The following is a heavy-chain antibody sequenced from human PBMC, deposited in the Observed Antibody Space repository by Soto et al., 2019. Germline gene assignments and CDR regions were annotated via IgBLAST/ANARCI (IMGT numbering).Heavy chain of an antibody. D-gene: IGHD1-26*01. CDR2: ISGSGSNR. CDR3: AKERLSSAAAHYGLDV. CDR1: GFNFSSYI. V-gene: IGHV3-23*01. J-gene: IGHJ6*02. Sequence: EVQLLESGGDLVQPGGSLRLSCTASGFNFSSYIINWVRQAPGKGLEWVSGISGSGSNRYYADSMKGRFTVSRDNSKNTVYLRMNSLRADDTAVYYCAKERLSSAAAHYGLDVWGQGTTVTVSS.